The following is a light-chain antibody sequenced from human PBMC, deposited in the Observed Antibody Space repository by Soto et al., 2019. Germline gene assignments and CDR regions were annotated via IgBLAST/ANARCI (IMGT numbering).Light chain of an antibody. CDR3: SSYTSSSTPDV. J-gene: IGLJ1*01. V-gene: IGLV2-14*01. Sequence: QSALTQPASVSGSPGQSITISCTGTSSDVGGYNYVSWYQQHPGKAPKLMIYEVSNRPSGVSNRFSGSKSGNTASLTISGLHAEDEADYYYSSYTSSSTPDVFGAGTKLTVL. CDR2: EVS. CDR1: SSDVGGYNY.